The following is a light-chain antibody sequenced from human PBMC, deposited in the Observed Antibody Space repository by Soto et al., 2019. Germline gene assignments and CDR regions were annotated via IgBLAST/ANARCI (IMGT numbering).Light chain of an antibody. CDR2: DAS. CDR1: PSVDTL. J-gene: IGKJ4*01. V-gene: IGKV3-11*01. Sequence: EIVLTQSPATLSLSPGERATLSCRARPSVDTLLSWYQQKPGQVPRLLIYDASNRATGIPARFSGSGSGTDFTLTISRLEPEDFAGYYCQQRRDWPITFGGGTKVEIK. CDR3: QQRRDWPIT.